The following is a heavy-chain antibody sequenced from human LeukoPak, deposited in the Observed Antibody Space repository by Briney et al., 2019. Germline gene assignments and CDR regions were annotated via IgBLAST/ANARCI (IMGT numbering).Heavy chain of an antibody. Sequence: GESLMISCQCSGYSFTSYWLGWVRQMPGKGLEWMGIIYPGDSDTRYSPSFQGQVTISADKSISTAYLQWSSLKASDTAMYYCARHVIAYSSSPSRTYYYYMDVWGKGTTVTVSS. J-gene: IGHJ6*03. CDR3: ARHVIAYSSSPSRTYYYYMDV. D-gene: IGHD6-6*01. CDR2: IYPGDSDT. CDR1: GYSFTSYW. V-gene: IGHV5-51*01.